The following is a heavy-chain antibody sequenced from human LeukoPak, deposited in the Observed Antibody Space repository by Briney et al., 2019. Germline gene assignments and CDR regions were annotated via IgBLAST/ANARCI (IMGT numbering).Heavy chain of an antibody. CDR1: GYTFTGYY. Sequence: GASVKVSCRASGYTFTGYYMHWVRQAPGQGLEWMGRINPNSGGTNYAQKFQGRVTMTRDTSISTAYMELSRLRSDDTAVYYCAKEMGGYSGYSLWDSDYWGQGTLVTVSS. V-gene: IGHV1-2*06. CDR2: INPNSGGT. D-gene: IGHD5-12*01. J-gene: IGHJ4*02. CDR3: AKEMGGYSGYSLWDSDY.